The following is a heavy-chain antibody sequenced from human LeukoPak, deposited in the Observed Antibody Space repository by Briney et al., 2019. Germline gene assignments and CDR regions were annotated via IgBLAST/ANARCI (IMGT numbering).Heavy chain of an antibody. Sequence: ASVKVSCKTSGYTFTNHGISWVRQAPGRGLEWMGWISGYNANTNYVQKFRGRVTMTTDTSTSTAYMELRSLSSDDTALYYCARDLSLGRHDDGEPFDYWGQGTLVTVSS. D-gene: IGHD4-17*01. V-gene: IGHV1-18*01. J-gene: IGHJ4*02. CDR1: GYTFTNHG. CDR2: ISGYNANT. CDR3: ARDLSLGRHDDGEPFDY.